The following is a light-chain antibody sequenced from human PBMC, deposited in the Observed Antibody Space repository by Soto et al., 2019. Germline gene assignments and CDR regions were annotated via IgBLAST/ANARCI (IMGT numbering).Light chain of an antibody. CDR1: QTISSW. J-gene: IGKJ5*01. CDR3: QQLFDSPIT. Sequence: DIQMTQSPSTLSASVGDRVTITCRASQTISSWLAWYQQKPGKAPKLLIYKASSLESGVPSRFSGSGSGTEFTLTISSLQPEDFATYYCQQLFDSPITFGQGTRLEIK. V-gene: IGKV1-5*03. CDR2: KAS.